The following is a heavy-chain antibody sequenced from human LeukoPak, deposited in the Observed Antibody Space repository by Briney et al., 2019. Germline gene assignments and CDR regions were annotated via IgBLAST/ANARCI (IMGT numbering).Heavy chain of an antibody. CDR1: GFTFSSYA. D-gene: IGHD2-15*01. J-gene: IGHJ1*01. Sequence: GGSLRFSCAASGFTFSSYAMHWVRQAPGKGLEYVSAISSNGGSTYYANSVKGRFTISRDNSKNTLYLQMGSLRAEDMAVYYCARAGGALGYCSGGSCYSNPWGQGTLVTVSS. CDR3: ARAGGALGYCSGGSCYSNP. CDR2: ISSNGGST. V-gene: IGHV3-64*01.